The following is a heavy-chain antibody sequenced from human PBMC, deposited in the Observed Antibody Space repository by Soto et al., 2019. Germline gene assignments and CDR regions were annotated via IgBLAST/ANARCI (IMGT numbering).Heavy chain of an antibody. V-gene: IGHV3-21*01. Sequence: EVQLVESGGGLVKPGGSLRLSCAASGFTFNTYDMNWVRQAPGKGLEWVSSITTSSAYIYYADSLKGRSTISRDNAKNPLFLQMNSLRAEDTAVYYCVRSRTARLLRHSWFDTWGQGTLVSVSS. D-gene: IGHD2-21*01. J-gene: IGHJ5*02. CDR3: VRSRTARLLRHSWFDT. CDR1: GFTFNTYD. CDR2: ITTSSAYI.